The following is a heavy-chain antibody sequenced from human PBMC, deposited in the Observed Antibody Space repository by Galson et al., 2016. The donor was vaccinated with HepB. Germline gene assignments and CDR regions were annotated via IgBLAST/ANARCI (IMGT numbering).Heavy chain of an antibody. J-gene: IGHJ5*01. D-gene: IGHD3-10*01. V-gene: IGHV3-23*01. CDR3: VKEGAGFGGDWFDP. CDR2: ISGRGGRT. Sequence: SLRLSCAASGFTFSHYAMNWVRQAPGKGLDWVSGISGRGGRTYYGNSVKGRFTISRDTSKNTLYLQMNNLRVEDTAVYYCVKEGAGFGGDWFDPWGQGTLFIVSS. CDR1: GFTFSHYA.